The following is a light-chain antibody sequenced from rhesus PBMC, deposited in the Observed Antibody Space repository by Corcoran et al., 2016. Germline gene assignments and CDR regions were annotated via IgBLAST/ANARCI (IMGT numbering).Light chain of an antibody. CDR3: LQHNSYPRS. Sequence: DIQMIQSPSSLSASVGDTVTITCRASQGIGRYLNWFQQKPGRAPKFLVYDASKLGSGVPSRFSGSGSWTDFTLTITNLQLEDFGTYSCLQHNSYPRSFGQETKVEIK. CDR1: QGIGRY. V-gene: IGKV1-28*03. J-gene: IGKJ2*01. CDR2: DAS.